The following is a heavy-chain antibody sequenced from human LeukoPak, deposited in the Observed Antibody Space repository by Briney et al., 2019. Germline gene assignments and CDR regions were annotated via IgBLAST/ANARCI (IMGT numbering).Heavy chain of an antibody. Sequence: GGSLRLSCAASGFTFSIYGMHWVRQAPGKGLEWVALVWSDGNGKFYADSVKGRFTLSRDNSKNTLYLQMNSLRPEDTAVYHCAKDLTYNYDSSGRALRHWGQGTLVTVSS. CDR1: GFTFSIYG. CDR3: AKDLTYNYDSSGRALRH. J-gene: IGHJ4*02. D-gene: IGHD3-22*01. CDR2: VWSDGNGK. V-gene: IGHV3-33*06.